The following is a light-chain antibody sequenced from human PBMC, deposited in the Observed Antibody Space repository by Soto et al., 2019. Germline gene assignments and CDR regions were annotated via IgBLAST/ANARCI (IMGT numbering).Light chain of an antibody. Sequence: QSVLTQPPSASGTPGQRVTISCSGSSSNIGSNYVYWYQHLPGTAPKLLIYSNNQRPSGVPDRFSGSKSGTSASLAISGLRSEDEADYYCAAWDDSLSGWLFGNGTKVTVL. V-gene: IGLV1-47*02. CDR2: SNN. CDR1: SSNIGSNY. J-gene: IGLJ1*01. CDR3: AAWDDSLSGWL.